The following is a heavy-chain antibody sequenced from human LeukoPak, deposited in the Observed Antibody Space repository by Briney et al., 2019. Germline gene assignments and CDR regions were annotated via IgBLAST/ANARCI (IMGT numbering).Heavy chain of an antibody. CDR3: ARHSYYNLIHFDY. V-gene: IGHV4-39*01. Sequence: PSETLSLTCSVSGISIDTGFSYWGWIRQPPGKGLEWIGTVYFDGTTYYNPSLESRVTMSVDTSRNQFSLRLSSVTAADMAFYYCARHSYYNLIHFDYWGRGTLVTVSS. CDR1: GISIDTGFSY. J-gene: IGHJ4*02. D-gene: IGHD3-3*01. CDR2: VYFDGTT.